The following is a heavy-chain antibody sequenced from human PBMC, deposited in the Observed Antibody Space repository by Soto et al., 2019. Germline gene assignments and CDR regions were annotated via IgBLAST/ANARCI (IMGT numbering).Heavy chain of an antibody. CDR1: GFSLTTSGAA. CDR3: AHRPVVVGAYYFDY. D-gene: IGHD2-21*01. J-gene: IGHJ4*02. CDR2: IYWDDDK. V-gene: IGHV2-5*02. Sequence: QITLKESGPTLVKPTQTLTLTCMFSGFSLTTSGAAVAWIRQSPGKALEWLALIYWDDDKRYNPSLKSRLTITKDTSKYQVVLTMTNMDPVDTGTYYCAHRPVVVGAYYFDYWGQGTLVTVSS.